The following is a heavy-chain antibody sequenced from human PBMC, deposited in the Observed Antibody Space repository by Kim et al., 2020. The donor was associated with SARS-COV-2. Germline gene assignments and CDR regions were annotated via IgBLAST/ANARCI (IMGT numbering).Heavy chain of an antibody. CDR2: ISYDGSNK. Sequence: GGSLRLSCAASGFTFSSYAMHWGRQAPGKGLEWVAVISYDGSNKYYTDSVKGRFTISRDNSKNTLYLQMNSLRTEDTAVYYCARDFEYSPDYWGQGTLVTVSS. CDR1: GFTFSSYA. CDR3: ARDFEYSPDY. D-gene: IGHD5-18*01. V-gene: IGHV3-30-3*01. J-gene: IGHJ4*02.